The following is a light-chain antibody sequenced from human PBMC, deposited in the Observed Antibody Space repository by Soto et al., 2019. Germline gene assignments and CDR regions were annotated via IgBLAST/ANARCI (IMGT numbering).Light chain of an antibody. Sequence: DLQMAECGACVAVCGGGRVNITCRASQSISSYLNLYQQKTGKAPKLLIYKASSLESGVPSRFSGSGYGTDFTLTISSLQLEDFATYYCQQNNSTPLGFGGGTRLEIK. CDR1: QSISSY. J-gene: IGKJ5*01. CDR3: QQNNSTPLG. V-gene: IGKV1-39*01. CDR2: KAS.